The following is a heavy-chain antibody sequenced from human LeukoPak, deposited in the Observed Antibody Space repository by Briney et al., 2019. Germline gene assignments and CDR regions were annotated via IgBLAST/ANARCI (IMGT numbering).Heavy chain of an antibody. CDR1: GFTFSSYA. Sequence: GGSLRLSCAASGFTFSSYAMHWVRQAPGKGLEWVAVISYDGSNKYYADSVKGRFTISRDNSKNTLYLQMNSLRAEDTAIYYCAKLPVSYSSGWSNFDYWGQGTLVTVSS. J-gene: IGHJ4*02. D-gene: IGHD6-19*01. CDR3: AKLPVSYSSGWSNFDY. V-gene: IGHV3-30-3*02. CDR2: ISYDGSNK.